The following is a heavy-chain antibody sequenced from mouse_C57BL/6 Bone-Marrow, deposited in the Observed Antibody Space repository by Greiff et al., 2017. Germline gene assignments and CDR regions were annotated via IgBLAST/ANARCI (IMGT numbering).Heavy chain of an antibody. CDR1: GYSITSGYY. Sequence: EVKLQQSGPGLVKPSQSLSLTCSVTGYSITSGYYWNWIRQFPGNKLEWMGYISYDGSNNYNPSLKNRISITRDTSKNQFFLKLNSVTTEDTATYYCARRNWEAFAYWGQGTLVTVSA. CDR3: ARRNWEAFAY. V-gene: IGHV3-6*01. D-gene: IGHD4-1*01. J-gene: IGHJ3*01. CDR2: ISYDGSN.